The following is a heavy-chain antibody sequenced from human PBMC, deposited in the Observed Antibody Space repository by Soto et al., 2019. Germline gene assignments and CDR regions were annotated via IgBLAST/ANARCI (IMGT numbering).Heavy chain of an antibody. Sequence: QVQLVESGGGVVQPGRSLRLSCAASGFTFSSYAMHWVRQAPGKGLEWVAVISYDGSNKYYADSVKGRFTISRDNSKNTLYLQMNSLRAEDTAVYYGARESSGSWDWGQGTLVTVSS. V-gene: IGHV3-30-3*01. D-gene: IGHD6-19*01. CDR2: ISYDGSNK. J-gene: IGHJ4*02. CDR3: ARESSGSWD. CDR1: GFTFSSYA.